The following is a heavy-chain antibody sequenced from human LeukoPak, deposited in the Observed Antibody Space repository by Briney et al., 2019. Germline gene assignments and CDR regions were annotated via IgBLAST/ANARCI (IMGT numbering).Heavy chain of an antibody. CDR2: FDPEDGET. V-gene: IGHV1-24*01. D-gene: IGHD3-9*01. CDR1: GYTLTELS. J-gene: IGHJ6*02. CDR3: ATDIRDILTGYGMDV. Sequence: GASVKVSCKVSGYTLTELSMDLVRQAPGKGLEWMGGFDPEDGETIYAQKFQGRVTMTEDTSTDTAYMDLSSLTSEDTAVYYCATDIRDILTGYGMDVWGQGTTVTVSS.